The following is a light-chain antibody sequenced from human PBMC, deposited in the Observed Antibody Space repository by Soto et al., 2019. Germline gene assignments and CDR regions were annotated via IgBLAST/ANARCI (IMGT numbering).Light chain of an antibody. CDR3: AALDDPLNGLV. Sequence: QSVLTQPPSASGTPGQRVTISCSGSSSNIGSNYVYWYQQVPGTAHRLLMYMASHRPAGVPDRFSGSKSGTSASLAISGLRSEDEADYDCAALDDPLNGLVFGEGAQLTVL. CDR2: MAS. V-gene: IGLV1-47*01. J-gene: IGLJ2*01. CDR1: SSNIGSNY.